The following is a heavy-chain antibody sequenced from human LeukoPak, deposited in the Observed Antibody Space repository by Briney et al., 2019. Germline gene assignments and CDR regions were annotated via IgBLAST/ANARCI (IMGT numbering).Heavy chain of an antibody. V-gene: IGHV1-69*05. D-gene: IGHD3-3*01. J-gene: IGHJ4*02. CDR2: IIPIFGTA. CDR1: GGTFSSYA. CDR3: ARSPNSITIFGVDLYATPYYFDY. Sequence: SVKVSCKASGGTFSSYAISWVRQAPGQGLEWMGRIIPIFGTANYAQKFQGRVTITTDESTSTAYMELSSLRPEDTAVYYCARSPNSITIFGVDLYATPYYFDYWGQGTLVTVSS.